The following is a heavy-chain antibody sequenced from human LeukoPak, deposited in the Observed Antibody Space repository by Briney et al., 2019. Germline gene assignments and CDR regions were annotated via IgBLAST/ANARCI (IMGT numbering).Heavy chain of an antibody. CDR1: GGTFSSYA. J-gene: IGHJ6*02. D-gene: IGHD3-16*02. Sequence: SVTVSCKASGGTFSSYAISWVRQAPGQGLEWMGRIIPILGIANYAQKFQGRVTITADKSTSTAYMELSSLRSEDTAVYYCARDGDLYDYVWGSYRPHPYYYGMDVWGQGTTVTVSS. V-gene: IGHV1-69*04. CDR2: IIPILGIA. CDR3: ARDGDLYDYVWGSYRPHPYYYGMDV.